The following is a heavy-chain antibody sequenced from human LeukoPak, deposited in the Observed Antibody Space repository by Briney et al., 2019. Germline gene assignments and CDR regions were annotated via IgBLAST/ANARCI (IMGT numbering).Heavy chain of an antibody. V-gene: IGHV4-4*07. CDR2: IYSSGST. J-gene: IGHJ4*02. D-gene: IGHD3-22*01. CDR1: GGSISSYY. CDR3: ARGGYYYDSSPALGY. Sequence: SETLSLTCTVSGGSISSYYWSWIRQPAGKGLEWIGRIYSSGSTNYNPSLKSRVTMSVDTSKNQFSLKLRSVTAADTAVYYCARGGYYYDSSPALGYWGQGTLVTVSS.